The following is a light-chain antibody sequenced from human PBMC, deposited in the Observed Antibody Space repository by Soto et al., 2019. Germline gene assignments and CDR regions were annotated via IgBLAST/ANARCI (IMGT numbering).Light chain of an antibody. V-gene: IGKV3-20*01. Sequence: EIVLAQSPGPLSLSPGERATLSCSASQSVSSSYLAWYQQKPGQAPRLLIYGASSRATGIPDRFSGSGAGTDFTLTISRLEPEDFAVYYCQQYGSSGTFGQGTKVDIK. CDR2: GAS. CDR1: QSVSSSY. J-gene: IGKJ1*01. CDR3: QQYGSSGT.